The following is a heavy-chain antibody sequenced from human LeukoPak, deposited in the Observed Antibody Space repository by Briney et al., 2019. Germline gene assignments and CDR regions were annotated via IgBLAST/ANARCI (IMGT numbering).Heavy chain of an antibody. V-gene: IGHV1-8*03. J-gene: IGHJ4*02. CDR3: ARGASRSFDY. Sequence: GASVKVSCKASGYTFIGYDINWVRQATGQGLEWMGWMNPNSGNTGYAQKFQGRVTFTGDTSISTAYMELSSLRSGDTAVYFCARGASRSFDYWGQGTLVTVSS. CDR2: MNPNSGNT. CDR1: GYTFIGYD.